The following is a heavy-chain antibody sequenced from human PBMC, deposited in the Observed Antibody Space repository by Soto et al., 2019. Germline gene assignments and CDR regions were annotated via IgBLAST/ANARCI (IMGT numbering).Heavy chain of an antibody. Sequence: AASVKVSCKASGYTFTSYDINWVRQATGQGLEWMGWMNPNSGNTGYAQKFQGRVTITANTSTSTAYMELSSLRSEDTAVHYCARKDYSSSSLDYWGQGTLVNVSS. D-gene: IGHD6-13*01. CDR3: ARKDYSSSSLDY. J-gene: IGHJ4*02. CDR1: GYTFTSYD. V-gene: IGHV1-8*01. CDR2: MNPNSGNT.